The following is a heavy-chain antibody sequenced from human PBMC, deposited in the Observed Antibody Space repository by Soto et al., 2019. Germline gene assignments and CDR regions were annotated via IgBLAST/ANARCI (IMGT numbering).Heavy chain of an antibody. V-gene: IGHV3-48*03. CDR3: ARAEQWLDFDY. CDR1: EFTFSSYE. Sequence: GGSLRLSCAASEFTFSSYEMNWVRQAPGKGLEWVSYISSSGSTIYYADSVKGRFTISRDNAKNSLYLQMNSLRAEDTAVYYCARAEQWLDFDYWGQGTLVTVSS. D-gene: IGHD6-19*01. J-gene: IGHJ4*02. CDR2: ISSSGSTI.